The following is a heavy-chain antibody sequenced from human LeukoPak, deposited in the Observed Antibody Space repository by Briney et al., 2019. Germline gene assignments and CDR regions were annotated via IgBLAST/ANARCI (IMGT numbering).Heavy chain of an antibody. CDR3: ARVGWIAAAGAKYYGMDV. V-gene: IGHV6-1*01. J-gene: IGHJ6*02. D-gene: IGHD6-13*01. Sequence: SQTLSLTCAISGDSVSSNSAAWNWIRQSPSRGLEWLGRTYYRSKWYYDYAVAVKSRISINPDTSKNQFSLQLSSVTPEDTAVYYCARVGWIAAAGAKYYGMDVWGQGTTVTVSS. CDR1: GDSVSSNSAA. CDR2: TYYRSKWYY.